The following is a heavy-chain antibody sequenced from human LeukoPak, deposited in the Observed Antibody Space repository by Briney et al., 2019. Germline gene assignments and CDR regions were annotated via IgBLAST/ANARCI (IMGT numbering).Heavy chain of an antibody. CDR1: GGTFSSYA. V-gene: IGHV1-69*13. Sequence: ASVKVSCKASGGTFSSYAISWARQAPGQGLEWMGGIIPIFGTANYAQKFQGRVTITADESTSTAYMELSSLRSEDTAVYYCARTSYDYVWGSYRLFDYWGQGTLVTVSS. CDR2: IIPIFGTA. D-gene: IGHD3-16*02. CDR3: ARTSYDYVWGSYRLFDY. J-gene: IGHJ4*02.